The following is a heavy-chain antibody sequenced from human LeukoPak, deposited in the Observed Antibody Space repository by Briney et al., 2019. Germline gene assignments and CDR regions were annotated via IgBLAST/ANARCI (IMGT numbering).Heavy chain of an antibody. Sequence: PSETPSLTCAVYGGSFSSYYWSWIRQPPGKGLEWIGEINHSGSTNYNPSLKSRVTISVDTSKNQFSLKLSSVTAADTAVYYCARGGYPYYYGSGIDYWGQGTLVTVSS. CDR1: GGSFSSYY. D-gene: IGHD3-10*01. CDR3: ARGGYPYYYGSGIDY. CDR2: INHSGST. V-gene: IGHV4-34*01. J-gene: IGHJ4*02.